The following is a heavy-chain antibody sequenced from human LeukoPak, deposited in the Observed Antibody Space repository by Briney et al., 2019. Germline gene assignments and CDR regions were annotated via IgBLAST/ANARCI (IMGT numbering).Heavy chain of an antibody. D-gene: IGHD3-22*01. CDR2: IYHSGST. J-gene: IGHJ4*02. CDR1: GGSISSGNW. Sequence: SETLSLTCAVSGGSISSGNWWSWVRQPPGKGLEWIGEIYHSGSTNYNPSLKSRVTISVDTSKNQFSLKLSSVTAADTAVYYCAKHYYDSSGTFDYWGQGTLVTVSS. CDR3: AKHYYDSSGTFDY. V-gene: IGHV4-4*02.